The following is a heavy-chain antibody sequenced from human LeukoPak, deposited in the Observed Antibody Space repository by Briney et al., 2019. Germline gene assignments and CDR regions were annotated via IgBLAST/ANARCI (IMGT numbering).Heavy chain of an antibody. J-gene: IGHJ4*02. CDR1: GYIFTSYG. Sequence: GASVKVSCKASGYIFTSYGISWVRQAPGQGLEWMGWISGYNGNTNYAQRLQGRVTMTTDPSTSTAYMELRSLRSDDTAVYYCAREKVVTGYYFDYWGQGTLVTVSS. V-gene: IGHV1-18*01. CDR3: AREKVVTGYYFDY. D-gene: IGHD2-15*01. CDR2: ISGYNGNT.